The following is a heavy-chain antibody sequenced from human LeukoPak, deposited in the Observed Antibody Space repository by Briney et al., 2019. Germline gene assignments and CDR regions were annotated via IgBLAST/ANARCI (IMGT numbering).Heavy chain of an antibody. V-gene: IGHV3-74*01. Sequence: GGSLRLSCAASGFTFSSYWMHWVRQAPGKGLVWVSRINSDGSSTSYADSVKGRFTISRDNAKNTLYLQMSSLRAEDTGVYYCAREGATDWYFHLWGRGTLVTVSS. CDR3: AREGATDWYFHL. CDR1: GFTFSSYW. CDR2: INSDGSST. J-gene: IGHJ2*01. D-gene: IGHD5-12*01.